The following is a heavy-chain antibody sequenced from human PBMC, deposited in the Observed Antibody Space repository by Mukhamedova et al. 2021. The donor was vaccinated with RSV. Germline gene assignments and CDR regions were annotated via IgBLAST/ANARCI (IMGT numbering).Heavy chain of an antibody. CDR2: ISSTGST. D-gene: IGHD4-23*01. V-gene: IGHV4-61*02. Sequence: GKGLEWLGRISSTGSTNYNPSLESRVTISVDTSKNQFSLHLTSVTAADTAVYYCGRPDFGGIYNWFDPWGQGTLVTVAS. CDR3: GRPDFGGIYNWFDP. J-gene: IGHJ5*02.